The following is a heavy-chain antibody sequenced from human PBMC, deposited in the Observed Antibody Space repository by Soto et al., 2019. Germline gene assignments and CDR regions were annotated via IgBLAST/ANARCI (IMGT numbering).Heavy chain of an antibody. J-gene: IGHJ4*02. CDR3: ATLSHSSSLL. D-gene: IGHD6-6*01. CDR2: ISGSGGST. Sequence: GGSLKLSCAASGVTLSSYAMSWVRQAPGKGLEWVSAISGSGGSTYYADSVKGRFTISRDNSKDALYLQMNSLRAEDTAIYYCATLSHSSSLLWGQGTLVTVSS. V-gene: IGHV3-23*01. CDR1: GVTLSSYA.